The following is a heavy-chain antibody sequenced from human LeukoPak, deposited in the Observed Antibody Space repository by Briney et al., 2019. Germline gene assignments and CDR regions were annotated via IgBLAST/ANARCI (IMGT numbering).Heavy chain of an antibody. D-gene: IGHD1-26*01. V-gene: IGHV3-11*01. CDR1: GFTFSDYF. Sequence: GGSLRLSCSASGFTFSDYFMTWIRQAPGKGLEWLSGISASGTAIYYRDSLKGRFTVSRDNAKNSLYLQMNSLTVDDTAVYYCARDSVPLLDIVGAITPFDYWGQGTLVTVSS. CDR3: ARDSVPLLDIVGAITPFDY. CDR2: ISASGTAI. J-gene: IGHJ4*02.